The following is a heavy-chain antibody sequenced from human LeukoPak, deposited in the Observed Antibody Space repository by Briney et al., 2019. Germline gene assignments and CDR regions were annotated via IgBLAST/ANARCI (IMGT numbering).Heavy chain of an antibody. V-gene: IGHV3-21*01. CDR3: ASSGIAAPDY. D-gene: IGHD6-13*01. J-gene: IGHJ4*02. Sequence: GGSLRLSCAASGFTFNTYSMNWVRQAPGHGLEWVSYISSSSTYVYYADSVKGRFTISRDNAKNSLYLQMNSLRAEDTAVYYCASSGIAAPDYWGQGTLVTVSS. CDR1: GFTFNTYS. CDR2: ISSSSTYV.